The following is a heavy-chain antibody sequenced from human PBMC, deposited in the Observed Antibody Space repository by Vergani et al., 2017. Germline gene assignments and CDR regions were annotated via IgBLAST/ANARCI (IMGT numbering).Heavy chain of an antibody. CDR1: GFTFSSYA. J-gene: IGHJ4*02. Sequence: EVQLLESGGGLVQPGGSLRLSCAASGFTFSSYAMSWVRQAPGKGLEWVSAISGSGGSTYYADSVKGRFTISRDNSKNTLYLQMNSLRAESTAVYYCARGGGLHYYGSGSSRIFDYWGQGTLVTVSS. CDR2: ISGSGGST. CDR3: ARGGGLHYYGSGSSRIFDY. V-gene: IGHV3-23*01. D-gene: IGHD3-10*01.